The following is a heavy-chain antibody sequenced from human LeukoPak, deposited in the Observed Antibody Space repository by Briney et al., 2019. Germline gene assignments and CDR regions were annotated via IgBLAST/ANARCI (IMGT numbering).Heavy chain of an antibody. CDR3: ATANWARRDFDY. V-gene: IGHV4-34*01. CDR1: GGSFSGYY. D-gene: IGHD7-27*01. J-gene: IGHJ4*02. Sequence: SETLSLTCAVYGGSFSGYYWSWIRQPPGKGLEWIGEINHSGSTNYNPSLKSRVTISVDTSKNQFSLKLSSVTAADTAVYYCATANWARRDFDYWGQGTLVTVSS. CDR2: INHSGST.